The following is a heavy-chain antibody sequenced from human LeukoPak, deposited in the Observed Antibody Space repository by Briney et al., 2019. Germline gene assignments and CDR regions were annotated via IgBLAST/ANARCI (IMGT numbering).Heavy chain of an antibody. CDR3: ARVNGGHGAFDI. CDR1: GFTVSGNY. V-gene: IGHV3-66*01. J-gene: IGHJ3*02. D-gene: IGHD2-8*01. CDR2: IYSGGST. Sequence: PGGSLRFSCAASGFTVSGNYLTWVRQAPGKGLEWVSVIYSGGSTYYADSVKGRFTISKDISKNTVSLQMDSLRAEDTAVYFCARVNGGHGAFDIWGQGTMVTVSS.